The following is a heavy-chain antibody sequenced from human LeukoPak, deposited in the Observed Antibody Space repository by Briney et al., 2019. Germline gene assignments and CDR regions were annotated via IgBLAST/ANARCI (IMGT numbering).Heavy chain of an antibody. CDR2: ISGSGGST. D-gene: IGHD5-24*01. Sequence: GGTLRLSCAASGFTFSSYGMSWVRQAPGKGLEWVSAISGSGGSTCYADSVKGRFTISRDNSKNTLYMQMNSLRAEDTAVYSCARRDGWLQFDDYWGQGTLVTVSS. V-gene: IGHV3-23*01. J-gene: IGHJ4*02. CDR1: GFTFSSYG. CDR3: ARRDGWLQFDDY.